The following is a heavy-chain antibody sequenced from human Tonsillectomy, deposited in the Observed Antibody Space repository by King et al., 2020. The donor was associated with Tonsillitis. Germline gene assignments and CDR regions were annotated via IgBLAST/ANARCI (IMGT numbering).Heavy chain of an antibody. CDR2: ISGSSGVT. CDR1: GFTFSGFA. Sequence: VQLVESGGGLIQPGGSLRLSCAASGFTFSGFAMSWVRQAPGKGLEWVSGISGSSGVTFYSDSVQGRFNISRDNSRNTLYLQMTSLRAEDTAKYFCAKHRGFVPGAFHIWGQGTMVTVSS. CDR3: AKHRGFVPGAFHI. J-gene: IGHJ3*02. V-gene: IGHV3-23*04. D-gene: IGHD6-6*01.